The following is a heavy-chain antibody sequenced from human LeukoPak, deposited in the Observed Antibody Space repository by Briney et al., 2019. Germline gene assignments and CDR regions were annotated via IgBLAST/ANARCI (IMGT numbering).Heavy chain of an antibody. Sequence: PGGSLRLSCAASGFTFDDYAMHWVRHAPGKGLEWVSGISWNSGSIGYADSVKGRFTISRDNAKNSLYLQMNSLRAEDTALYYCAKDKGSDSSGYYSEYYFDYWGQGTLVTVSS. V-gene: IGHV3-9*01. CDR2: ISWNSGSI. J-gene: IGHJ4*02. CDR3: AKDKGSDSSGYYSEYYFDY. CDR1: GFTFDDYA. D-gene: IGHD3-22*01.